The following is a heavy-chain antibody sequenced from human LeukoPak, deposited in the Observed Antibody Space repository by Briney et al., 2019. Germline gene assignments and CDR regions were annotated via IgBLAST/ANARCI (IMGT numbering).Heavy chain of an antibody. CDR1: GGSISSYY. CDR2: IYYSGST. Sequence: SETLSLTCTVSGGSISSYYWSWIRQPPGKGLEWIGYIYYSGSTNYNPSLQSRVTISVDTSKNQFSLKLSSVTAADTAVYYCARFRRDGYEIDYWGQGTLVTVSS. D-gene: IGHD5-24*01. J-gene: IGHJ4*02. CDR3: ARFRRDGYEIDY. V-gene: IGHV4-59*01.